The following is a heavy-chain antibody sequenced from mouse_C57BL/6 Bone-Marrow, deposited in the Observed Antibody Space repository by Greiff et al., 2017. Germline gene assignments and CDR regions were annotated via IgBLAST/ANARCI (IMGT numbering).Heavy chain of an antibody. CDR3: ARGAYSFFYAMDY. CDR1: GYTFTSYG. Sequence: QVQLQQSGAELARPGASVKLSCKASGYTFTSYGISWVKQRTGQGLEWIGEIYPRSGNTYYNEKFKGKATLTADKSSRTAYMELRSLTSEDSAVYFCARGAYSFFYAMDYWGQGTSVTVSS. J-gene: IGHJ4*01. D-gene: IGHD2-12*01. CDR2: IYPRSGNT. V-gene: IGHV1-81*01.